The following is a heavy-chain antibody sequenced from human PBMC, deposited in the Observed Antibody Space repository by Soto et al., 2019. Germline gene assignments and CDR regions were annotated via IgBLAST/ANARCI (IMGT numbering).Heavy chain of an antibody. J-gene: IGHJ3*02. V-gene: IGHV3-72*01. Sequence: GGSLRLSCAASGFTFSDHYMDWVRQAPGKGLEWVGRTRNKANSYTTEYAASVKGRFTISRDDSKNSLYLQMNSLKTEDTAVYYCARVLGGDSTADAFDIWGQGTMVTVSS. D-gene: IGHD2-21*02. CDR3: ARVLGGDSTADAFDI. CDR1: GFTFSDHY. CDR2: TRNKANSYTT.